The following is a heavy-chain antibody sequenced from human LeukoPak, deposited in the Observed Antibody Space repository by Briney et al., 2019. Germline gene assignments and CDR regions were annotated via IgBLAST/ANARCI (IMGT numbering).Heavy chain of an antibody. CDR2: IFYRGTT. CDR1: GGSISRSNYI. J-gene: IGHJ4*02. Sequence: SETLSLTCSVSGGSISRSNYIWGWIRQPPGMGLEWIGSIFYRGTTYYNPSLKSRVTISVDTSRNHFSLRLSSVTAADTAVYYCARHEEEDGYNAKTPDYWGQGTLVTVSS. CDR3: ARHEEEDGYNAKTPDY. V-gene: IGHV4-39*01. D-gene: IGHD5-24*01.